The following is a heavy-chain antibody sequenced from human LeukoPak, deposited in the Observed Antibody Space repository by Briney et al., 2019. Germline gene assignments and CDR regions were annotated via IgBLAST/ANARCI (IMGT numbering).Heavy chain of an antibody. CDR2: INPNSGGT. Sequence: AASVKVSCKASGYTFTGYFIHWVRQAPGQGLEWMGWINPNSGGTNYAQKFQGRVTMTRDTSISTAYMELSRLRSDDTAVYYCARDGYSYGYFRETNDYWGQGTLVTVSS. V-gene: IGHV1-2*02. D-gene: IGHD5-18*01. J-gene: IGHJ4*02. CDR1: GYTFTGYF. CDR3: ARDGYSYGYFRETNDY.